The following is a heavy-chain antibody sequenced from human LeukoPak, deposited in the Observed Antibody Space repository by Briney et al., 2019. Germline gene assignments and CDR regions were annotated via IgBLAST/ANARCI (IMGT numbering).Heavy chain of an antibody. V-gene: IGHV1-24*01. CDR2: FDPEDGES. D-gene: IGHD4-17*01. CDR1: GYTLTELS. Sequence: ASGKVSRKVSGYTLTELSMHWVRQRPGKGLERKGGFDPEDGESNYAHKYYGKVTMTEDTSTDTAHMELSSLRSEDTAVYSCETGPDDDYGDYRRGAGAFDIGGQGTMVTVSS. CDR3: ETGPDDDYGDYRRGAGAFDI. J-gene: IGHJ3*02.